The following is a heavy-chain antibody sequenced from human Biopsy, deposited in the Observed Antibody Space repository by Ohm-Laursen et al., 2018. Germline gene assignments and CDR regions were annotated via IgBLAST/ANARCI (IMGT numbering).Heavy chain of an antibody. J-gene: IGHJ5*02. CDR3: ARHPTGFWFDP. Sequence: TLSLTCTVSRDSISNYYWTWIRQSPGKGLEWIGYIYYTGSTNYNPSVKSRVSISVDTSKNQFSLNLNSVTASDTALYYCARHPTGFWFDPWGQGTLVIVSS. CDR1: RDSISNYY. CDR2: IYYTGST. V-gene: IGHV4-59*08.